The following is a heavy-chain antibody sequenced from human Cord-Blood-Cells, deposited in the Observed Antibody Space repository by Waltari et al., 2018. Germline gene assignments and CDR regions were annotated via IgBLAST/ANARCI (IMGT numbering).Heavy chain of an antibody. Sequence: QLQLQESGPGLVKPSETLSLTCTVSGGSISSSSYYWGWIRQPPGKGLEWIGGIYYSGSTYYNPALKSRVTISVDTSKNQFSLKLSSVTAADTAVYYCARRGREAAGYFDYWGQGTLVTVSS. J-gene: IGHJ4*02. CDR1: GGSISSSSYY. CDR2: IYYSGST. CDR3: ARRGREAAGYFDY. D-gene: IGHD6-25*01. V-gene: IGHV4-39*01.